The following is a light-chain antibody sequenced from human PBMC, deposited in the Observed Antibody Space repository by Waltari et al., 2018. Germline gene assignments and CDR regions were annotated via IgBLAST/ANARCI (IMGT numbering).Light chain of an antibody. CDR1: QSISSN. CDR3: QQYYKWPRT. V-gene: IGKV3D-15*01. Sequence: EIVMTQSPATLSVSPGERATLSCRASQSISSNLAWYQQIPGQVPRLLIYAASVRATCIPARFSGSGSGTEFSLTISSLQSEDFAVYYCQQYYKWPRTFSQGTKVEIK. CDR2: AAS. J-gene: IGKJ1*01.